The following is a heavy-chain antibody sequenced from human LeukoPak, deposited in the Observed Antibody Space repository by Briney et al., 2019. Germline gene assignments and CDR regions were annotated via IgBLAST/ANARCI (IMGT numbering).Heavy chain of an antibody. J-gene: IGHJ4*02. Sequence: SETLSLTCTVSGFSTTNGIYYWAWIRQSPGKGLEWIGSVHNVGSTYYNLSLRSRVTLSIETSKNQFSLRLNSVTAADTAVYYCARHAEYNSGWHFYLDHWGQGILVTVSS. V-gene: IGHV4-39*01. CDR3: ARHAEYNSGWHFYLDH. CDR2: VHNVGST. CDR1: GFSTTNGIYY. D-gene: IGHD6-19*01.